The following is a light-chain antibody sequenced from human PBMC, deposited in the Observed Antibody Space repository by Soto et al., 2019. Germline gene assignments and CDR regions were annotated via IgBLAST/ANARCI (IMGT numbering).Light chain of an antibody. CDR2: ATS. V-gene: IGKV1-16*01. CDR1: QGISNY. Sequence: DIQMTQSPSSLSASVGDRVTITCRASQGISNYLAWFQQKPGRAPQTLIYATSTLESGVPSRFSGSASGTDFTLTINSLQPEDFATYYCQEYITPPYTFGQGTRLELK. CDR3: QEYITPPYT. J-gene: IGKJ2*01.